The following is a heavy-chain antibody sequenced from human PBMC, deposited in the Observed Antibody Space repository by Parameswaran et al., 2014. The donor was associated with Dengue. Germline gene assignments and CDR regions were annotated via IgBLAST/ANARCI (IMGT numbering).Heavy chain of an antibody. CDR3: ATIPASEYYDFWGGYRGMDV. J-gene: IGHJ6*02. CDR2: IIPILGIA. Sequence: SWVRQAPGQGLEWMGRIIPILGIANYAQKFQGRVTITADKSTSTAYMELSSLRSEDTAVYYCATIPASEYYDFWGGYRGMDVWGQGDHGHRLL. D-gene: IGHD3-3*01. V-gene: IGHV1-69*02.